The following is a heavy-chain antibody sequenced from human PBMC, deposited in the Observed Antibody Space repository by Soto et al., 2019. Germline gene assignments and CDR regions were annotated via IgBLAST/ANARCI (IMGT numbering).Heavy chain of an antibody. Sequence: QVQLVESGGGLFKLGGPLRLSCEAPGFNFSSSVIYWVRQAPGKGLGWMAVLSDDGSNRYYADSVRGRFTISRDNSKNTLYLQMNSLRADDTAVYYCARASMVRGIIGWFDPWGQGTLVTVSS. CDR3: ARASMVRGIIGWFDP. J-gene: IGHJ5*02. D-gene: IGHD3-10*01. V-gene: IGHV3-30-3*01. CDR1: GFNFSSSV. CDR2: LSDDGSNR.